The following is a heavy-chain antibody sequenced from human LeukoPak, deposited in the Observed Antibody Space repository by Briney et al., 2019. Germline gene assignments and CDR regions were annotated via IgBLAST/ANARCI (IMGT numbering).Heavy chain of an antibody. CDR3: ARDRHLYCSGGSCYSNYYFDY. J-gene: IGHJ4*02. CDR1: GGSISSYY. D-gene: IGHD2-15*01. Sequence: SETLSLTCTVSGGSISSYYWSWIRQPPGKGLEWIGYIYHSGSTYYNPSLKSRVTISVDRSKNQFSLKLSSVTAADTAVYYCARDRHLYCSGGSCYSNYYFDYWGQGTLVTVSS. CDR2: IYHSGST. V-gene: IGHV4-59*12.